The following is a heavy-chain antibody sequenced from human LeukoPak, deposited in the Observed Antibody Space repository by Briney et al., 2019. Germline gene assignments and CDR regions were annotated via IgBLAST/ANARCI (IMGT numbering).Heavy chain of an antibody. CDR1: GGSISSYY. V-gene: IGHV4-59*12. CDR3: ARLNGRKEIAAAVRSYYYYYMDV. Sequence: SETLSLTCTVSGGSISSYYWSWVRQPPGKGLEWIGFVYYTGSTNYSPSLKSRVTISVDTSKNQFSLKLSSVTAADTAVYYCARLNGRKEIAAAVRSYYYYYMDVWGKGTTVTISS. J-gene: IGHJ6*03. CDR2: VYYTGST. D-gene: IGHD6-13*01.